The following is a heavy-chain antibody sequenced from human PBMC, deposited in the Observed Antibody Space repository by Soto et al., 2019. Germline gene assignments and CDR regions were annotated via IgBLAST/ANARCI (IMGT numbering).Heavy chain of an antibody. J-gene: IGHJ4*02. CDR2: ISWNSGSI. CDR1: GFTFDDYA. V-gene: IGHV3-9*01. D-gene: IGHD2-15*01. Sequence: GGSLRLSCAASGFTFDDYAMHWVRQAPGKGLEWVSGISWNSGSIGYADSVKGRFTISRDNAKSSLYLQMNSLRAEDTALYYCAKGYIVVVVAAGLDYWGQGTLVTVSS. CDR3: AKGYIVVVVAAGLDY.